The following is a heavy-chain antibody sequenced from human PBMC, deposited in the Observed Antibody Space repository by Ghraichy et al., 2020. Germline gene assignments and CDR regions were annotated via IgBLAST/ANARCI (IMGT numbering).Heavy chain of an antibody. J-gene: IGHJ3*02. Sequence: GGSLRLSCAASGFTFSHYWMHWVRQAPGKGLLLVSRINSDGSSTSYADSVKGRFTISRDNAKNTLYLQMNSLRAEDTAVYYCARDGKGYAFDMWGQGTMVTVSS. CDR1: GFTFSHYW. CDR3: ARDGKGYAFDM. CDR2: INSDGSST. V-gene: IGHV3-74*01. D-gene: IGHD1-1*01.